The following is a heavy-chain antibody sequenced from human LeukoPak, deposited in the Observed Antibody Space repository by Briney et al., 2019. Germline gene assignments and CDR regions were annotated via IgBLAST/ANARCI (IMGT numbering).Heavy chain of an antibody. CDR2: IYHSGST. V-gene: IGHV4-38-2*02. CDR3: ARDLNNYYDSSGHKEY. Sequence: SETLSLTCTVSGYSISSGYYWGWIRQPPGKGLEWIGSIYHSGSTYYNPSLKSRVTISVDTSKNQFSLKLSSVTAADTAVYYCARDLNNYYDSSGHKEYWGQGTLVTVSS. D-gene: IGHD3-22*01. CDR1: GYSISSGYY. J-gene: IGHJ4*02.